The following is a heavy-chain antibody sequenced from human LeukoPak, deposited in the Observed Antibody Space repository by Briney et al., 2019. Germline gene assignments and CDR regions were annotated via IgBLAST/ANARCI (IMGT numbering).Heavy chain of an antibody. J-gene: IGHJ4*02. V-gene: IGHV3-23*01. CDR2: ISGSAGST. Sequence: PGGSLRLPCAVSGLIFRSYAMRWVRQATGKGLEWVSGISGSAGSTFYADSVKGRFTISRDNSKNTLYLQLNSLRAEDTAIYYCAKDKEPTTVTTPYFDSWGQGALVTVSS. CDR3: AKDKEPTTVTTPYFDS. D-gene: IGHD4-11*01. CDR1: GLIFRSYA.